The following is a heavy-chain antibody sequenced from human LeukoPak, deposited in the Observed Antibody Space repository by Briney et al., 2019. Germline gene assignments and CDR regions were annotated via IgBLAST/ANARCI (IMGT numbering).Heavy chain of an antibody. Sequence: MASETLSLTCAVYGGSFSGYYWSWIRQPPGKGLEWIGEINHSGSTNYNPSLKSRVTISVDTSKNQFSLKLSSVTAADTAVYYCARAPAAAVPNWFDPWGQGTLVTVSS. J-gene: IGHJ5*02. V-gene: IGHV4-34*01. CDR2: INHSGST. CDR3: ARAPAAAVPNWFDP. CDR1: GGSFSGYY. D-gene: IGHD6-13*01.